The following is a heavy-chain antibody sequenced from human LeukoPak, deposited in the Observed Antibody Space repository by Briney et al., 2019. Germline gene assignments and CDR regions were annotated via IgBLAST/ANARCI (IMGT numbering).Heavy chain of an antibody. CDR1: GGSISSYY. D-gene: IGHD2-15*01. CDR3: ARERRVVKDKPEWFGP. Sequence: SETLSLTCTVSGGSISSYYWSWIRQPPGKGLEWIGYIYYSGSTNYNPSLKSRVTISVDTSKNQFSLKLSSVTAADTAVYYCARERRVVKDKPEWFGPWGQGTLVTVSS. V-gene: IGHV4-59*01. CDR2: IYYSGST. J-gene: IGHJ5*02.